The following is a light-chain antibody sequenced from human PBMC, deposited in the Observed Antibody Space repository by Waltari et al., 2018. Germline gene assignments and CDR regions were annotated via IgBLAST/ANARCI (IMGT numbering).Light chain of an antibody. CDR1: QSVGRT. Sequence: IALTQSPVPLSLSPGDSAPLSCRASQSVGRTLAWYQQKTGQAPRLLIYGASNRATGIPDRFSGSGSGTEFSLTISRLDPEDFAVYYCQHYVRLPATFGQGTKVEMK. CDR2: GAS. CDR3: QHYVRLPAT. J-gene: IGKJ1*01. V-gene: IGKV3-20*01.